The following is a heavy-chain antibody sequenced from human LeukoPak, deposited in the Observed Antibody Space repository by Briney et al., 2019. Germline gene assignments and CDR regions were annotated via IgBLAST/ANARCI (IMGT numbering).Heavy chain of an antibody. D-gene: IGHD6-13*01. J-gene: IGHJ4*02. V-gene: IGHV3-9*01. CDR3: ARIPYSSSWLYFDY. Sequence: PGGSLRLSCAASGFTFDDYAMHWVRQAPGKGLEWVSGISWNSGSIGYADSVKGRFTISRDNAKNSLYLQMNSLRAEDTAVYYCARIPYSSSWLYFDYWGQGTLVTVSS. CDR2: ISWNSGSI. CDR1: GFTFDDYA.